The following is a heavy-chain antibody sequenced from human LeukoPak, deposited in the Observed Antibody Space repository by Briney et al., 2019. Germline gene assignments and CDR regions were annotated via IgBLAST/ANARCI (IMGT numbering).Heavy chain of an antibody. V-gene: IGHV3-7*01. CDR3: ARGPNYGDRVDYFDY. Sequence: GGSLRLSRAASGFIFRNHWMSWVRPVPRRGLEWVAHIKLDGNEEHYVDSVEGRFTLSRDDSKTSLYLQMNSLRVDDSAVYYCARGPNYGDRVDYFDYWGQGTLVTVS. CDR2: IKLDGNEE. D-gene: IGHD4-17*01. CDR1: GFIFRNHW. J-gene: IGHJ4*02.